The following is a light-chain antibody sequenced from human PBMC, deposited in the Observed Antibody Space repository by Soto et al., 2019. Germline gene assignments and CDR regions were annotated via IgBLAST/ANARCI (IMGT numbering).Light chain of an antibody. V-gene: IGKV1-5*01. CDR3: QHYSSYSST. J-gene: IGKJ1*01. CDR1: QTISNW. Sequence: DIQMTQPHSTLSPSCGEGVTISCRASQTISNWLAWYQQKPGKAPKLLIYDASILESGVPSRFSGSGSGTEFTLTISSLQPDDFAAYYCQHYSSYSSTFGQGTKVDIK. CDR2: DAS.